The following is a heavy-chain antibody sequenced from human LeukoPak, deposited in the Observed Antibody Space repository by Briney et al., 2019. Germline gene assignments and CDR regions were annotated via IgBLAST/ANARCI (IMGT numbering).Heavy chain of an antibody. CDR2: IRSKGNRYAT. V-gene: IGHV3-73*01. Sequence: GGSLRLSCAASGFTFSASAMHWVRQASGKGLEWVGRIRSKGNRYATAYAASVKGRFTISRDDSKNTAYLQLNSLKTEDTAVYYCGRWGDNGDPLDYWGQGTLVTVSS. D-gene: IGHD4-17*01. J-gene: IGHJ4*02. CDR3: GRWGDNGDPLDY. CDR1: GFTFSASA.